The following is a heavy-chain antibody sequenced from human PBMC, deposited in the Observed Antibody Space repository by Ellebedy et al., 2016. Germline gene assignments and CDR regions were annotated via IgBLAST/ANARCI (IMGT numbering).Heavy chain of an antibody. CDR2: ISYDRSNK. CDR1: GFTFSTYA. D-gene: IGHD6-13*01. Sequence: GESLKISCAASGFTFSTYAMHWVRQAPGKGLEWVAVISYDRSNKYYADSVKGRFTISRDNSKNTVYLQMNSLRADDTALYYCAREFARPPKGQQLLLEYFQHWGQGTLVTVSS. V-gene: IGHV3-30-3*01. CDR3: AREFARPPKGQQLLLEYFQH. J-gene: IGHJ1*01.